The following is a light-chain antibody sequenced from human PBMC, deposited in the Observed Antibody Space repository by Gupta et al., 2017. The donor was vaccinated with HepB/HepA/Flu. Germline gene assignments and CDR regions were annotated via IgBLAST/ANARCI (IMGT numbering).Light chain of an antibody. CDR2: ETN. V-gene: IGLV1-51*02. J-gene: IGLJ2*01. CDR1: SSTIGNNY. Sequence: QHVFTQPPSVSAAPGQKVTISCSGSSSTIGNNYVSWYQHVAVTAPKLLIFETNKRPSVVPNRFSGSKSGPSATLGITGLQTGDEADYYCATWDSILAAVVFGGGTKLTVL. CDR3: ATWDSILAAVV.